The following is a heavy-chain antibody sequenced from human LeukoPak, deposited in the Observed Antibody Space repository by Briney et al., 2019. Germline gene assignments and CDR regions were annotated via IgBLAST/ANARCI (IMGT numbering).Heavy chain of an antibody. J-gene: IGHJ6*02. V-gene: IGHV1-18*01. D-gene: IGHD3-3*01. CDR2: ISAYNGNT. Sequence: ASVKVSCKASGCTFTSYGIIWVRQAPGQGLEWMGWISAYNGNTNYAQKLQGRVTMTTDTSTSTAYMELRSLRSDDTAVYYCARDHGTSYYDFWSGSPSYGMDVWGQGTTVTVSS. CDR1: GCTFTSYG. CDR3: ARDHGTSYYDFWSGSPSYGMDV.